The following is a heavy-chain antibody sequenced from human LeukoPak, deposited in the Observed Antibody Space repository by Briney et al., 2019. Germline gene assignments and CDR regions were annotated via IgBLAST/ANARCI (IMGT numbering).Heavy chain of an antibody. CDR2: ISSSGSTI. D-gene: IGHD6-19*01. V-gene: IGHV3-11*01. J-gene: IGHJ5*02. CDR3: ARGNSSRWDELRGNWFDP. CDR1: GFTFSDYY. Sequence: GGSLRLSCAASGFTFSDYYMSWIRQAPGKGLEWVSYISSSGSTIYYADSVKGRFTISRDNAKNSLYLQMNSLRAEDTAVYYCARGNSSRWDELRGNWFDPWGQGTLVTVSS.